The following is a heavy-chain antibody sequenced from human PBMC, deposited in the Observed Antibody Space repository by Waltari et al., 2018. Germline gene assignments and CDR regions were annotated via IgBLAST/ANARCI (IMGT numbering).Heavy chain of an antibody. J-gene: IGHJ3*02. CDR1: GCTFSSDA. Sequence: QVHLVQSGAEVKKPGSSVKVSCKASGCTFSSDAISWVRQAPGQGLDCMGGIIPILGTANYAQKFQGRVTITADESTSTAYMELSSLRSEDTAVYYCAREQTASGSYYGAFDIWGQGTMVTVSS. D-gene: IGHD1-26*01. V-gene: IGHV1-69*12. CDR2: IIPILGTA. CDR3: AREQTASGSYYGAFDI.